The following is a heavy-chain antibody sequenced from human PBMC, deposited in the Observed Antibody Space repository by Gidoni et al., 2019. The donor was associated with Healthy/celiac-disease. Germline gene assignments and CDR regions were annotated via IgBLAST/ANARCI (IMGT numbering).Heavy chain of an antibody. Sequence: QVQLVESGGGLVKPGGSLRLSCAASGFTFSDSYMSWIRQAPGKGLEWVSYISSSGSTIYYADSVKGRFTISRENAKNSLYLQMNSLRAEDTAVYYCARDHPYSSSWPTYYYGMDVWGQGTTVTVSS. V-gene: IGHV3-11*01. J-gene: IGHJ6*02. CDR2: ISSSGSTI. D-gene: IGHD6-13*01. CDR1: GFTFSDSY. CDR3: ARDHPYSSSWPTYYYGMDV.